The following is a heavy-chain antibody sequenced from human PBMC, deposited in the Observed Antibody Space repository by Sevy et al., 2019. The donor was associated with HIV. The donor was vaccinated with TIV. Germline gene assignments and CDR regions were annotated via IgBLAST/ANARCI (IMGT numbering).Heavy chain of an antibody. CDR3: ARDRRSGSRESAFDI. CDR1: GGTFSSYA. CDR2: IIPIFGTA. V-gene: IGHV1-69*06. Sequence: ASVKVSCKASGGTFSSYAISWVRQAPGQGLEWMGGIIPIFGTANYAQMFQGRVTITADKSTSTAYMELSSLRSEDTAVYYCARDRRSGSRESAFDIWGQGTIVTVSS. D-gene: IGHD1-26*01. J-gene: IGHJ3*02.